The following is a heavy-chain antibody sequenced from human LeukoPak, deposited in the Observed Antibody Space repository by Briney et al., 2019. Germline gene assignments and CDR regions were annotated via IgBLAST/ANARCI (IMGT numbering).Heavy chain of an antibody. CDR2: IRYDGSNK. D-gene: IGHD3-22*01. CDR1: GFTFSSYG. Sequence: GGSLRLSCAASGFTFSSYGMHWVRQAPGKGLEWVAFIRYDGSNKYYADSVKGRFTISRDNSKNTLYLQMSSLRAEDTAVYYCAKDVVHYYDTSGFDYWGQGTLVTVSS. CDR3: AKDVVHYYDTSGFDY. V-gene: IGHV3-30*02. J-gene: IGHJ4*02.